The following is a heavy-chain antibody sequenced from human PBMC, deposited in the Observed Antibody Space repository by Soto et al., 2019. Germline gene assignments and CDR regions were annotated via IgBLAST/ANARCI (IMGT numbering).Heavy chain of an antibody. Sequence: ESGGGVVQPGRSLRLSCAASGFTFSSYAMHWVRQAPGKGLEWVAVISYDGSNKYYADSVKGRFTISRDNSKNTLYLQMNSLRAEDTAVYYCARVAARRPLHYYYYGMDVWGQGTTVTVSS. CDR2: ISYDGSNK. V-gene: IGHV3-30-3*01. D-gene: IGHD6-6*01. CDR3: ARVAARRPLHYYYYGMDV. CDR1: GFTFSSYA. J-gene: IGHJ6*02.